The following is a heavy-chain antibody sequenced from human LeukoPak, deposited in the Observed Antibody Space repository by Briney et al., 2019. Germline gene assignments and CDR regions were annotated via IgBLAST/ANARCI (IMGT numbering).Heavy chain of an antibody. Sequence: GGSLRLSCAASGFTFSSYSMNWVRQAPGKGLEWVSSISSSSSYIYYADSVKGRFTISRDNAENSLYLQMNSLRAEDTAVYYCARGGDSGYDYGYWGQGTLVTVSS. D-gene: IGHD5-12*01. CDR1: GFTFSSYS. V-gene: IGHV3-21*01. J-gene: IGHJ4*02. CDR3: ARGGDSGYDYGY. CDR2: ISSSSSYI.